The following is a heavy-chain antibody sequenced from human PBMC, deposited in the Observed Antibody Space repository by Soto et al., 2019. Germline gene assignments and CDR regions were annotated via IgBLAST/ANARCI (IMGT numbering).Heavy chain of an antibody. V-gene: IGHV1-69*01. CDR1: GGTFSRYA. CDR2: SIPLLGTT. J-gene: IGHJ6*02. D-gene: IGHD3-16*01. Sequence: QVQLVQSGAEVKKPGSSVKVSCMASGGTFSRYAVSWVRQAPGQGLAWMGGSIPLLGTTNYAQKLQDRVTITVAASGITAYMELRSLRSADPAVYYCARWNMIHLEDYYFYGMDVWGHGTTVSVSS. CDR3: ARWNMIHLEDYYFYGMDV.